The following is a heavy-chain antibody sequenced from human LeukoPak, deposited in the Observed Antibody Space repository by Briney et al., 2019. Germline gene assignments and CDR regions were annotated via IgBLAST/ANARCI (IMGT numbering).Heavy chain of an antibody. J-gene: IGHJ4*02. Sequence: PGGSLRLSCAASGFTFGDYYMSWIRQAPGKGLEWVSYITDTGTTIYYPDSVKGRFTITRDNAKNSLYLQMNSLRAEDTAVYYCARRHCSSTSCPLVDYWGQGTLVTVSS. D-gene: IGHD2-2*01. CDR1: GFTFGDYY. V-gene: IGHV3-11*04. CDR2: ITDTGTTI. CDR3: ARRHCSSTSCPLVDY.